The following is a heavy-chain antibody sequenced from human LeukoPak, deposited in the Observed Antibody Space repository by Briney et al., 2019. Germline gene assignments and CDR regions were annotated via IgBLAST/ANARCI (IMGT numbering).Heavy chain of an antibody. V-gene: IGHV3-7*01. Sequence: GGSLRLSCAASGFTFSSYWMSWVRLAPGKGLEWVANIKQDGSEKYYVDSVKGRFTISRDNAKNSLYLQMNSLRAEDTAVYYCARVSLGGYSGYGASNFDYWGQGTLVTVSS. CDR3: ARVSLGGYSGYGASNFDY. D-gene: IGHD5-12*01. CDR2: IKQDGSEK. J-gene: IGHJ4*02. CDR1: GFTFSSYW.